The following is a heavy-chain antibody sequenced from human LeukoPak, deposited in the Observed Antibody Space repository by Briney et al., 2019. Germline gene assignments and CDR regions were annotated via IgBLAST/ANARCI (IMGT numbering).Heavy chain of an antibody. CDR3: ARGPDSSGYYYFDY. D-gene: IGHD3-22*01. V-gene: IGHV4-59*01. J-gene: IGHJ4*02. CDR1: SGSISSYY. Sequence: PSETLSLTCTVSSGSISSYYWSWIRQSPGKGLEWIGYIYYSGSTNYNPSLKSRVTISVDTSKNQFSLKLSYVTAADTAIYYCARGPDSSGYYYFDYWGQGTLVTVSS. CDR2: IYYSGST.